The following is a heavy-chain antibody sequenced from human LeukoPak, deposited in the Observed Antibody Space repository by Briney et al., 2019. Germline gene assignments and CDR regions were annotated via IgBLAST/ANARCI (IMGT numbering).Heavy chain of an antibody. J-gene: IGHJ6*02. D-gene: IGHD3-3*01. CDR2: IYYDGST. V-gene: IGHV3-53*01. CDR3: AMPLRINCGIDF. Sequence: GGSLRLSCAASGFTVSSNCMSWVRQTPGKGLEWVSIIYYDGSTYYADSVKGRFTISRDNSKNTMYLQMNSLRAEDTAVYYCAMPLRINCGIDFWGQGTTVTVSS. CDR1: GFTVSSNC.